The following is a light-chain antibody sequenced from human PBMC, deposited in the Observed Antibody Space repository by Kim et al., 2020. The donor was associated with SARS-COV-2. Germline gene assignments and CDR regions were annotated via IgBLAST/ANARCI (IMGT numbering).Light chain of an antibody. Sequence: LSPGERATLSCRASQSVSNYLIWYQQKPGQAPRLLIYDASKRATDIPARFSGSGSGTDFTLTISSLEPEDFAVYYCQQRASWPITFGQGTRLEIK. V-gene: IGKV3-11*01. CDR3: QQRASWPIT. J-gene: IGKJ5*01. CDR1: QSVSNY. CDR2: DAS.